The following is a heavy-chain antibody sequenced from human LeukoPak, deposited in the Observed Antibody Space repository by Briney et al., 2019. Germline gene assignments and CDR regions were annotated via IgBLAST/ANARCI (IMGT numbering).Heavy chain of an antibody. Sequence: PGGSLRLSCAASGFTLSNYWMHWVRQAPGKGLGWVSRINSDGSSTGHADSVKGRFTISRDNAKSTLYLQMNSLRSEDTAVYYCARGPQRGAAANYYGMDVWGQGTTVTVSS. CDR2: INSDGSST. CDR3: ARGPQRGAAANYYGMDV. D-gene: IGHD2-2*01. CDR1: GFTLSNYW. V-gene: IGHV3-74*01. J-gene: IGHJ6*02.